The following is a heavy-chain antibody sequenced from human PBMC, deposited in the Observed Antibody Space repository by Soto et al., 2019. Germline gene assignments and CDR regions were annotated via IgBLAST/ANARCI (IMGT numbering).Heavy chain of an antibody. J-gene: IGHJ4*02. D-gene: IGHD3-3*01. V-gene: IGHV3-30*18. CDR3: AKAITIFHPNDY. Sequence: PGGSLRLSCAASGFTFSSYGMHWVRQAPGKGLEWVAVISYDGSNKYYADSVKGRFTISRDNSKNTLYLQMNSLRAEDTAVYYCAKAITIFHPNDYWGQGTLVTVSS. CDR1: GFTFSSYG. CDR2: ISYDGSNK.